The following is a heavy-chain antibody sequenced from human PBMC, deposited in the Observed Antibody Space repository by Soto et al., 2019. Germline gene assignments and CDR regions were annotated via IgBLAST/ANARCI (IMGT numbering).Heavy chain of an antibody. CDR1: GFTFSSYG. CDR2: ISYDGSNK. Sequence: GGSLRLSCAASGFTFSSYGMHWVRQAPGKGLEWVAVISYDGSNKYCADPVKGRFTISRDNSKNTLYLQMNSLRAEDTAVYYCAKDLGYYDSSGYYSVAYAFDIWGQGTMVTVSS. CDR3: AKDLGYYDSSGYYSVAYAFDI. V-gene: IGHV3-30*18. D-gene: IGHD3-22*01. J-gene: IGHJ3*02.